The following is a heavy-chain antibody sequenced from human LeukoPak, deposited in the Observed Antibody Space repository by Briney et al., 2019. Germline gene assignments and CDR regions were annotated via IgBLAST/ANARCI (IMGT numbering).Heavy chain of an antibody. CDR3: ARDYGDAGNWFEP. D-gene: IGHD4-17*01. J-gene: IGHJ5*02. CDR1: GYTFTGYY. Sequence: ASVKDSCRASGYTFTGYYMHWLRQARGQGLEWMGWINPNSGVTNYAQKFQGRVTMTRDTTISTAYMELSRLRSDDTAVYYCARDYGDAGNWFEPWGEGTLVTASS. CDR2: INPNSGVT. V-gene: IGHV1-2*02.